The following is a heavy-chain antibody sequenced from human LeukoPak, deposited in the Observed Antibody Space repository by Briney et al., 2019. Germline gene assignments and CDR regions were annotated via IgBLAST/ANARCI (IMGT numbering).Heavy chain of an antibody. CDR2: IISSSSYI. V-gene: IGHV3-21*01. CDR3: AKSELGIVVVPAAMPPIIQPPDV. D-gene: IGHD2-2*03. J-gene: IGHJ6*02. CDR1: GFTFSIYS. Sequence: GGSLRLSCAASGFTFSIYSMNCVRQAPGKGLEWVSSIISSSSYIYYADSVKGRFTISRDNAKNSLYLQLQSLRAEDTAVYYCAKSELGIVVVPAAMPPIIQPPDVWGQGTTVPVSS.